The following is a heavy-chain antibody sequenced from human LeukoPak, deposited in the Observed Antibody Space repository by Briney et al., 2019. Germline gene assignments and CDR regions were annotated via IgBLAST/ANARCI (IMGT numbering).Heavy chain of an antibody. Sequence: GGSLRLSCAASGFTFSSYAMSWVRQAPGKGLEWVSAISGSGGSTYYADSVKGRFTISRDNSKNTLYLQMNSLRAEDTAVYYCPKDLGYGDYQYYFDYWGQGTLVTVSS. J-gene: IGHJ4*02. CDR1: GFTFSSYA. CDR3: PKDLGYGDYQYYFDY. D-gene: IGHD4-17*01. V-gene: IGHV3-23*01. CDR2: ISGSGGST.